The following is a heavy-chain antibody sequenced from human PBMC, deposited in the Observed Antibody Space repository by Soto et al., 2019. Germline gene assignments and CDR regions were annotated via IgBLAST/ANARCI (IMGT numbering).Heavy chain of an antibody. Sequence: ETLSLTCAVYGGSFSGYYWSWIRQPPGKGLEWIGEINHSGSTNYNPSLKSRVTISVDTSKNQFSLKLSSVTAADTAVYYCARGRRRGHGYYGMDVWGQGTTVTVSS. J-gene: IGHJ6*02. V-gene: IGHV4-34*01. CDR1: GGSFSGYY. D-gene: IGHD3-16*01. CDR2: INHSGST. CDR3: ARGRRRGHGYYGMDV.